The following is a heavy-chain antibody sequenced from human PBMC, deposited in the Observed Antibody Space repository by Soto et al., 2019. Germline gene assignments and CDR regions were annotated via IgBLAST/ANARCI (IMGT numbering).Heavy chain of an antibody. J-gene: IGHJ5*02. CDR3: ARGFPDTIFGVVIIIPHNWFDP. Sequence: SETLSLTCAVYGGSFSGYYWSWIRQPPGKGLEWIGEINHSGSTNYNPSLKSRVTISVDTSKNQFSLKLSSVTAADTAVYYCARGFPDTIFGVVIIIPHNWFDPWGQGTRVTVSS. D-gene: IGHD3-3*01. V-gene: IGHV4-34*01. CDR2: INHSGST. CDR1: GGSFSGYY.